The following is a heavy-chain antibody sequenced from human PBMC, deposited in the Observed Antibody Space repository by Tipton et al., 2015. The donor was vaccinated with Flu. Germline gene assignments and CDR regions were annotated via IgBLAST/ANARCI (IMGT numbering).Heavy chain of an antibody. CDR2: IYYSGST. J-gene: IGHJ2*01. Sequence: TLSLTCTVSGGSISSYYWSWIRQPPGKGLEWIGYIYYSGSTNYNPSLKSRVTISVDTSKNQFSLKLSSVTAADPAVYYCATQLLQPGGRVHYWYFDLWGRGTLVTVSS. CDR1: GGSISSYY. D-gene: IGHD4-23*01. CDR3: ATQLLQPGGRVHYWYFDL. V-gene: IGHV4-59*07.